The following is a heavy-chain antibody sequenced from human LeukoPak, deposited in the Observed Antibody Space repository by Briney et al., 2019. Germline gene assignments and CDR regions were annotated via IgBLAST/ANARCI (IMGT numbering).Heavy chain of an antibody. V-gene: IGHV4-39*01. D-gene: IGHD3-22*01. CDR3: ASHYDSSGYPNWFDP. J-gene: IGHJ5*02. Sequence: SETLSLTCTVSGGSISSSSYYWGWVRQPPGKGLEWIGSIYYSGSTYYNPSLKSRVTISVDTSKNQFSLKLSSVTAADTAVYYCASHYDSSGYPNWFDPWGQGTLVTVSS. CDR1: GGSISSSSYY. CDR2: IYYSGST.